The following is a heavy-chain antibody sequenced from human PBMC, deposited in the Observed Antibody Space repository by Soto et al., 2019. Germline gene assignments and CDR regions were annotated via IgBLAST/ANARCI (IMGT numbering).Heavy chain of an antibody. CDR3: AQGRAPSGCDPPYYSGRVV. CDR1: GFTFSTYA. CDR2: VSGSGGNT. D-gene: IGHD6-19*01. J-gene: IGHJ6*02. Sequence: VQLLESGGGLLQPGGSLRLSCAASGFTFSTYAMTWVRQAPGKGPAWVSSVSGSGGNTLYAATVKGRFTISRDNSTITLYLQMNILRAGATAVDYSAQGRAPSGCDPPYYSGRVVGGQGNTVIVSS. V-gene: IGHV3-23*01.